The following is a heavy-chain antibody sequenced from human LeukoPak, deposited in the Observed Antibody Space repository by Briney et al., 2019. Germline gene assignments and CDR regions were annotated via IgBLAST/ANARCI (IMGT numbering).Heavy chain of an antibody. Sequence: ASVKVSCKASGYTFTSYGISWVRQAPGQGLEWMGWISAYNGNTNYAQKLQGRVTMTTDTSTSTAYMEPGSLRSDDTAVYYWARVGGQYYYDSSGYYYFDYWGQGTLVTASS. J-gene: IGHJ4*02. CDR2: ISAYNGNT. CDR3: ARVGGQYYYDSSGYYYFDY. V-gene: IGHV1-18*01. D-gene: IGHD3-22*01. CDR1: GYTFTSYG.